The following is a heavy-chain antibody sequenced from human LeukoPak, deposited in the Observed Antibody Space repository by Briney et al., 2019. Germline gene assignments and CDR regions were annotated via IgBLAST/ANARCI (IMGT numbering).Heavy chain of an antibody. CDR2: IHYSGST. V-gene: IGHV4-59*08. Sequence: SETLSLTCTVSGGSISSYYWSWIRQPPGKGLEWIGYIHYSGSTNYNPSLKSRVTISVDTSKNQFSLKLSSVTAADTAVYYCARPSGADWCFDLWGRGTLVTVSS. J-gene: IGHJ2*01. D-gene: IGHD2-15*01. CDR3: ARPSGADWCFDL. CDR1: GGSISSYY.